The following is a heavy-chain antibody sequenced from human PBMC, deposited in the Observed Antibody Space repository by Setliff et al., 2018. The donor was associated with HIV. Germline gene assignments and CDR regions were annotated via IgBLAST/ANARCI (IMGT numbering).Heavy chain of an antibody. CDR2: IYSDGFT. CDR1: GFVVSDNY. V-gene: IGHV3-53*01. J-gene: IGHJ4*02. Sequence: PGGSLRLSCAASGFVVSDNYMSWVRQAPGKGLEWVSAIYSDGFTYYADSVKGRFTISRDNSKNTLFLQMNSLRADDTAVYYCARARDYYGSGSYPFGYWGQGTLVTVSS. CDR3: ARARDYYGSGSYPFGY. D-gene: IGHD3-10*01.